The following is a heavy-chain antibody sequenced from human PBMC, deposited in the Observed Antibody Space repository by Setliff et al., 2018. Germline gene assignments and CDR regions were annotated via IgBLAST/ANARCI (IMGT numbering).Heavy chain of an antibody. CDR3: ANAQRGYSGYASGDAFDI. V-gene: IGHV3-30*02. D-gene: IGHD5-12*01. J-gene: IGHJ3*02. CDR2: IRYDGSNK. Sequence: GSLRLSCAASGFTFSSYGMHWVRQAPGKGLEWVAFIRYDGSNKYYADSVKGRFTISRDNSKNTLYLQMNSLRAEDTAVYYCANAQRGYSGYASGDAFDIWGQGTMVTVSS. CDR1: GFTFSSYG.